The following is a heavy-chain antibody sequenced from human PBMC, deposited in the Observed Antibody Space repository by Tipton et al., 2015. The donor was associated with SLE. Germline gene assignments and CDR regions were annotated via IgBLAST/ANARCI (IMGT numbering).Heavy chain of an antibody. CDR3: AADVSGYLEAFDI. V-gene: IGHV4-39*01. Sequence: TLSLTCTVSGGSISSSSYYWGWIRQPPGKGLEWIGSIYYSGSTYYNPSLKSRVTISVDTSKNQFSLKLSSVTAADTAVYYCAADVSGYLEAFDIWGQGTMVTVSS. J-gene: IGHJ3*02. CDR2: IYYSGST. D-gene: IGHD6-13*01. CDR1: GGSISSSSYY.